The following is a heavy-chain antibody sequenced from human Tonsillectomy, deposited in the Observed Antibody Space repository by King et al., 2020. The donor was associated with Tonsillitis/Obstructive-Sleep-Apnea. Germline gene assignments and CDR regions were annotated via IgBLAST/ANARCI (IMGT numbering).Heavy chain of an antibody. Sequence: QLVQSGAEVKKPGESLKISCKGSGYSFTSYWIGWVRQMPGKGLEWMGIIYPGDSDTRYSPSFQGQVTISADKSISTAYLQWSSLKASDTAMYYCVGHEDTSGYYGAFDIWGPGTTVTASS. CDR3: VGHEDTSGYYGAFDI. J-gene: IGHJ3*02. D-gene: IGHD3-22*01. CDR2: IYPGDSDT. CDR1: GYSFTSYW. V-gene: IGHV5-51*01.